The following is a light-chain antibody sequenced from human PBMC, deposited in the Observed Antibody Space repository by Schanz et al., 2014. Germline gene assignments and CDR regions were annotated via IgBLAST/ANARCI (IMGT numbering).Light chain of an antibody. Sequence: EIVMTQSPGTLSLSPGERATLSCRASQSVWSNYLAWYQQKPGQAPRLLIYDASNRATGIPARFSGSGSGTDFTLTISSLEPEDFAVYYCQQRSNLITFGQGTRLEIK. CDR3: QQRSNLIT. CDR1: QSVWSNY. V-gene: IGKV3-11*01. J-gene: IGKJ5*01. CDR2: DAS.